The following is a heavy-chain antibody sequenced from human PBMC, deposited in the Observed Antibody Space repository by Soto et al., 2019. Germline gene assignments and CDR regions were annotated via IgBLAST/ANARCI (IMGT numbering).Heavy chain of an antibody. CDR1: GYTLTDLA. D-gene: IGHD4-17*01. V-gene: IGHV1-24*01. J-gene: IGHJ4*02. Sequence: ASVKVSCKVSGYTLTDLAIHWVRQAPGKGLEWMGGSDPEYGEIIYAQRFKGRVTVTEDTSTNTANVELSSLRSEDTAVYFCATYTPGHYYPFWGQGTLVTVS. CDR2: SDPEYGEI. CDR3: ATYTPGHYYPF.